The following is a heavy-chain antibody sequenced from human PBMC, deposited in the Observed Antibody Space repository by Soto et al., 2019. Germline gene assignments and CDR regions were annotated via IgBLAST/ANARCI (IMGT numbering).Heavy chain of an antibody. V-gene: IGHV4-39*01. Sequence: SETLSLTCTVSGGSISSSSYYWGWIRQPPGKGLEWIGSIYYSGNTYYNPSLKSRVTISVDTSKNQFSLKLSSVTAADTAVYYCARLQWLLFDYWGQGTLVTVSS. CDR1: GGSISSSSYY. D-gene: IGHD6-19*01. CDR2: IYYSGNT. J-gene: IGHJ4*02. CDR3: ARLQWLLFDY.